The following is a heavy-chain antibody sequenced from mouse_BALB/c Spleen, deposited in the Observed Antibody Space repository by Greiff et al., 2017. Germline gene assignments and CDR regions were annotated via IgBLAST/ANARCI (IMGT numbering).Heavy chain of an antibody. V-gene: IGHV3-2*02. Sequence: VQLQQSGPGLVKPSQSLSLTCTVTGYSITSDYAWNWIRQFPGNKLEWMGYISYSGSTSYNPSLKSRISITRDTSKNQFFLQLNSVTTEDTATYYCAIGSSYEYFDVWGAGTTVTVSS. CDR2: ISYSGST. CDR1: GYSITSDYA. D-gene: IGHD1-1*01. J-gene: IGHJ1*01. CDR3: AIGSSYEYFDV.